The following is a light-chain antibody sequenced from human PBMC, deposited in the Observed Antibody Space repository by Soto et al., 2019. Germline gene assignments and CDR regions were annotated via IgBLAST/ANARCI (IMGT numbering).Light chain of an antibody. J-gene: IGKJ1*01. CDR3: QQRSNWPPWT. CDR1: QSVSSY. CDR2: DAS. Sequence: EIVLTQSLATLSLSPGERATLSCRASQSVSSYLAWYQQKPGQAPRLLIYDASNRATGIPARFSGSGSGTDFTINISSLEPEDFAVYYCQQRSNWPPWTFGQGNKLEIK. V-gene: IGKV3-11*01.